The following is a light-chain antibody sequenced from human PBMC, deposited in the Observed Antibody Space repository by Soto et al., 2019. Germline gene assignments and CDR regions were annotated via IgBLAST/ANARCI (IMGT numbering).Light chain of an antibody. CDR1: QSVSSN. J-gene: IGKJ4*01. CDR2: GAA. Sequence: EIVMTQSPATLSVSPGERATLSCRASQSVSSNLAWYQQNPGQAPPLLIYGAATRATGIPARFSGSGSGTAFALTIGSLQSEDFAVYYCQQYNNWPPLTFGGGTKVEIK. V-gene: IGKV3-15*01. CDR3: QQYNNWPPLT.